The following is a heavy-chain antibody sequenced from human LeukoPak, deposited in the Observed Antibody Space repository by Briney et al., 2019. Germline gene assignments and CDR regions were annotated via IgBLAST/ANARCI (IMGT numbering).Heavy chain of an antibody. V-gene: IGHV1-8*01. CDR2: MNPNSGNT. Sequence: GASVKVSCKASGYTFTSYDINWVRQATGQGLEWMGWMNPNSGNTGYAQKFQGRVTMTRNTSISTAYMELSSLRSEDTAVYYCARQSIAVAADNPNWFDPWGQGTLVTVSS. J-gene: IGHJ5*02. CDR1: GYTFTSYD. D-gene: IGHD6-19*01. CDR3: ARQSIAVAADNPNWFDP.